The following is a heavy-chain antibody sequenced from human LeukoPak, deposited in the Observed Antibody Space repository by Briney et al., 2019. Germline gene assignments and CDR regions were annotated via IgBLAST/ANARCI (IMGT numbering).Heavy chain of an antibody. J-gene: IGHJ4*02. CDR2: IKKDGSEK. D-gene: IGHD5-18*01. V-gene: IGHV3-7*01. CDR1: GFTFSSYW. CDR3: ARDLSGVTGYTYGRGIDY. Sequence: PGGSLRLSCAASGFTFSSYWMSWVSQAPGKGLEWVANIKKDGSEKYYVDSVKGRFTISRDNAKTSLYLQMNSLRAEDTAVYYCARDLSGVTGYTYGRGIDYWGQGTLVTVSS.